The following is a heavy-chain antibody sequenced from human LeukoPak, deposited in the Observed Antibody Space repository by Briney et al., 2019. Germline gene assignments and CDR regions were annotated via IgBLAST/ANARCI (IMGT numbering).Heavy chain of an antibody. CDR1: GFTFRSYW. CDR3: ARDPRYCSGGSCYFGYFDY. D-gene: IGHD2-15*01. J-gene: IGHJ4*02. CDR2: IKQDGSEK. V-gene: IGHV3-7*01. Sequence: GGSLRLSCAASGFTFRSYWRSWVRQAPGKGLEWVANIKQDGSEKYYVDSVKGRFTISRDNAKNSLYLQMNSLRAEDTAVYYCARDPRYCSGGSCYFGYFDYWGQGTLVTVSS.